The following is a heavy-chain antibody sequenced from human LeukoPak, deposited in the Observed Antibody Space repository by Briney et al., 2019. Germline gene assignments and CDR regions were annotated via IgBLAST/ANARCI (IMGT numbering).Heavy chain of an antibody. CDR2: IKSKNDGGTT. CDR1: GFTFSSYA. D-gene: IGHD3-22*01. Sequence: GGSLRLSCAASGFTFSSYAMSWVRQAPGEGLEWVGRIKSKNDGGTTDYAAPVKGRFTISRDDSKNTLYLQMNSLKTEDTAVYYCTTNPYDKSGYHIWGQGTMVTVSS. V-gene: IGHV3-15*01. J-gene: IGHJ3*02. CDR3: TTNPYDKSGYHI.